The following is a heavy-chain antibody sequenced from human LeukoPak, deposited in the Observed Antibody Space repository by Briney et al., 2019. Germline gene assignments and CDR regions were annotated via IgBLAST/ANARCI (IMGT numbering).Heavy chain of an antibody. CDR2: INPNSGGT. CDR1: GYTFTGYY. Sequence: ASVKVSCKASGYTFTGYYMHWVRQAPGHGLEWVGWINPNSGGTNYAQKFQGRVTMNRDTSISTAYMELSRLRSDDTAVYYCAREYYDSSGYHAFDIWGQGTMVTVSS. CDR3: AREYYDSSGYHAFDI. J-gene: IGHJ3*02. D-gene: IGHD3-22*01. V-gene: IGHV1-2*02.